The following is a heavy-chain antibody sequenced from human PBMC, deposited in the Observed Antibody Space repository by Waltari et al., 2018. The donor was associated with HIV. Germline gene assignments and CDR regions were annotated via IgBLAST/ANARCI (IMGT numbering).Heavy chain of an antibody. V-gene: IGHV3-7*02. CDR2: IKQDGSEK. CDR1: GLPLRNYW. Sequence: VQLVGSVGGLVRPGGSLRRSWGASGLPLRNYWLSWVRQAPGKGLEWVANIKQDGSEKYYVDSVKGRFTISRDNAKNSLYLQMNSLRAEDTAVYYCATLVVAATSYFDYWGQGTLVTVSS. CDR3: ATLVVAATSYFDY. D-gene: IGHD2-15*01. J-gene: IGHJ4*02.